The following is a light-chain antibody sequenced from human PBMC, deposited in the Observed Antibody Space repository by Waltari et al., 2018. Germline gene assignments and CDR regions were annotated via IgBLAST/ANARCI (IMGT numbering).Light chain of an antibody. CDR2: AAS. Sequence: DIQMTQSTSSLSASVGDRVTITCGASQGISSCLAWYQQKQGKAPELLIYAASSFQSGVPSRFSGSGSGTDFTLTISSLQPEDFATYYCQQAYSFPLTFGGGTKVEIK. CDR3: QQAYSFPLT. CDR1: QGISSC. V-gene: IGKV1-12*01. J-gene: IGKJ4*01.